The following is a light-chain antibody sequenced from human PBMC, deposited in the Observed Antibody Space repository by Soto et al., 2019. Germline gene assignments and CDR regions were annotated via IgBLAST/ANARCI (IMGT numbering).Light chain of an antibody. CDR1: SSNVGSYIF. CDR2: EGS. CDR3: CSYTGSSVL. J-gene: IGLJ2*01. Sequence: QSVLTQPSSVSGSPGQSITISCTGTSSNVGSYIFVSWYQQHPGKAPKLMIYEGSKRPSGVSNRFSGSKSGNTASLTISGLQAEDEADYYCCSYTGSSVLFGGGTKVTVL. V-gene: IGLV2-23*01.